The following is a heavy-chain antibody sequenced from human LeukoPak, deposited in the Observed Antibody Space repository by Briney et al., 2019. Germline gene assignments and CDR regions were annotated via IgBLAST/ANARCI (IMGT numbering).Heavy chain of an antibody. V-gene: IGHV3-7*01. CDR3: ARDRAGSTLVGHHVYNNGGV. J-gene: IGHJ6*04. CDR1: GFTFSSYG. D-gene: IGHD1-7*01. CDR2: IKQVGSEK. Sequence: GGSLRLSCAASGFTFSSYGLTWVRQAPGKGLEWVPYIKQVGSEKFYVDSVKGRFTISRDSAQNSLYLQMNSLRAEDTAVYYCARDRAGSTLVGHHVYNNGGVWGKGTTVTVSS.